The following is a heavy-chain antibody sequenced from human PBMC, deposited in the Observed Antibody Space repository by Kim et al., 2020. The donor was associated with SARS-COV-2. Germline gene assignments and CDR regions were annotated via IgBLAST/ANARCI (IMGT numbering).Heavy chain of an antibody. J-gene: IGHJ5*02. CDR1: GGSISSSTYY. V-gene: IGHV4-39*01. D-gene: IGHD6-13*01. Sequence: SETLSLTCTVSGGSISSSTYYWGWIRQPPGKGLEWIGSIYYSGSTYYNPSLKSRVTISVDTSKNHFSLKLSSVTAADTAVYYCARHRGQNRSSSRTWGGFDPWGQGTLVTVSS. CDR3: ARHRGQNRSSSRTWGGFDP. CDR2: IYYSGST.